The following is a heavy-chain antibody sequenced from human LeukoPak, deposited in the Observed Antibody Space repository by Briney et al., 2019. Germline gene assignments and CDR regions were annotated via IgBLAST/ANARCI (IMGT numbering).Heavy chain of an antibody. V-gene: IGHV3-33*01. J-gene: IGHJ4*02. CDR1: GFTFSTYG. D-gene: IGHD6-13*01. CDR2: IWYDGSNK. Sequence: TGGSLRLSCEASGFTFSTYGMHWVRQAPGKGLEWVAVIWYDGSNKNYADSVKGRFTISRDNSKNTLYLQMNSLRAEDTTVYYCARAHYSSFDYWGQGTLVTVSS. CDR3: ARAHYSSFDY.